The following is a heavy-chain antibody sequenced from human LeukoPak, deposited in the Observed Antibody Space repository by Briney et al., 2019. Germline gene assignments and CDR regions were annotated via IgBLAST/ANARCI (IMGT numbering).Heavy chain of an antibody. V-gene: IGHV4-39*07. D-gene: IGHD3-22*01. CDR2: IYYSGRT. CDR3: ARGAYYDSSGYYIPVNWFDP. CDR1: GGSISSSSYY. Sequence: PSDTLSLTCTVSGGSISSSSYYRGWIRQPPGKGPEWIGSIYYSGRTYYNPSLKSRVTISVDTSKNQFSLKLSSVTAADTAVYYCARGAYYDSSGYYIPVNWFDPWGQGTLVTVSS. J-gene: IGHJ5*02.